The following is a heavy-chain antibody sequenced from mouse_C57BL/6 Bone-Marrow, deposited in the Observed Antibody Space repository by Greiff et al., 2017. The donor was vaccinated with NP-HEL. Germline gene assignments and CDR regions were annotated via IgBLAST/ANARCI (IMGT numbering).Heavy chain of an antibody. V-gene: IGHV5-4*01. CDR2: ISDGGSYT. CDR1: GFTFSSYA. J-gene: IGHJ1*03. Sequence: EVKLMESGGGLVKPGGSLKLSCAASGFTFSSYAMSWVRQTPEKRLEWVATISDGGSYTYYPDNLKGRFTISRDNAKNNLYLQMSQLKSEDTAMYYGAREEGKEGYWYFDVWGTGTTVTVSS. CDR3: AREEGKEGYWYFDV. D-gene: IGHD1-3*01.